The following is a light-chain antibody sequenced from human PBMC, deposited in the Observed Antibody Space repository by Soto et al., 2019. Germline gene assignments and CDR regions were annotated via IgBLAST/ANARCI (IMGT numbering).Light chain of an antibody. CDR1: QSISSW. J-gene: IGKJ1*01. Sequence: DIQLTPSPSTLSASVGDRVTITCRASQSISSWLAWYQQKPGKAPKLLIYKASSLESGVPSRFSGSGSGTEFTLTISSLQPDDFATYYCQQYNSYSTFGQGTKGDIK. V-gene: IGKV1-5*03. CDR2: KAS. CDR3: QQYNSYST.